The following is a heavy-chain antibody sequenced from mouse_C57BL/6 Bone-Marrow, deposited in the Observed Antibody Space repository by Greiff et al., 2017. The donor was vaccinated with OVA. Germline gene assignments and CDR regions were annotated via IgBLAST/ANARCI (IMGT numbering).Heavy chain of an antibody. D-gene: IGHD1-1*01. CDR2: IYPRDGST. Sequence: QVHVKQSDAELVKPGASVKISCKVSGYTFTDHTIHWMKQRPEQGLEWIGYIYPRDGSTKYNEKFKGKATLTADKSSSTAYMQLNSLTSEDSAVYFCARPYYYGSSYEYFDVWGTGTTVTVSS. CDR1: GYTFTDHT. CDR3: ARPYYYGSSYEYFDV. J-gene: IGHJ1*03. V-gene: IGHV1-78*01.